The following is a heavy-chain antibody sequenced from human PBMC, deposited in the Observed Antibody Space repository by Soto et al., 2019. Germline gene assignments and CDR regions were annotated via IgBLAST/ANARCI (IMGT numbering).Heavy chain of an antibody. D-gene: IGHD3-22*01. CDR2: INSDGSST. CDR1: GFTFSSYW. CDR3: ARDYDSSGYPRYYFDY. J-gene: IGHJ4*02. V-gene: IGHV3-74*01. Sequence: GGSLRLSCAASGFTFSSYWMYWVRQAPGKGLVWLSHINSDGSSTSYADSVKGRFTISRDNAKNTLHLQMNSLRAEDKDVYYCARDYDSSGYPRYYFDYWGQGTLVTVSS.